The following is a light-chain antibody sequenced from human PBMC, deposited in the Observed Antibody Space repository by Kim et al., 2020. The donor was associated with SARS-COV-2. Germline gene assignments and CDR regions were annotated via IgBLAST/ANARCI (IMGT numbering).Light chain of an antibody. CDR1: KLGDKY. J-gene: IGLJ2*01. V-gene: IGLV3-1*01. Sequence: SYELTQPPSVSVSPGQTASITCSGDKLGDKYACWYQQKPGQSPVLVIYQDSKRPSGIPERFSGSNSGNTATLTISRTQAMDEADYYCQAWDSSTGGVFAGRTQLTVL. CDR3: QAWDSSTGGV. CDR2: QDS.